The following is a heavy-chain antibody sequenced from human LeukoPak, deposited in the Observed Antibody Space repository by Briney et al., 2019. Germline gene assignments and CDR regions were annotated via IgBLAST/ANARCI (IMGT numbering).Heavy chain of an antibody. D-gene: IGHD6-13*01. CDR3: AKDRYSSSWSNAFDI. Sequence: ASVKVSCKASGYTFTNYYMHWVRQAPGQGLEWMGVFNPSGGSTSYAQKFQGRVTMTRDTSTSTVYMELSSLRSEDAAVYYCAKDRYSSSWSNAFDIWGQGTMVTVSS. V-gene: IGHV1-46*01. CDR2: FNPSGGST. J-gene: IGHJ3*02. CDR1: GYTFTNYY.